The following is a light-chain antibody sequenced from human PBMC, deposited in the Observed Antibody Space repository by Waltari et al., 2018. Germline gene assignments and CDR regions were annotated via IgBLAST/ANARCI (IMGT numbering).Light chain of an antibody. CDR1: QSIGSL. CDR3: QQYYSYFT. CDR2: DAS. J-gene: IGKJ4*01. V-gene: IGKV1-5*01. Sequence: DIHMPQSPSTLSASVGDRVTITCRASQSIGSLLAWYQQKPGKAPKLLIYDASSLESGVPSRFSGSGSGTEFTLTINSLQPDDFATYSCQQYYSYFTFGGGAKVEIK.